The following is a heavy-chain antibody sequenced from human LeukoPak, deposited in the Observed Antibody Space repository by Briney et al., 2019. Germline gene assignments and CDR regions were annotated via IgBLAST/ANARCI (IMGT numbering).Heavy chain of an antibody. D-gene: IGHD2-2*02. CDR2: INHSGST. J-gene: IGHJ4*02. Sequence: TSETLSLTCAVYGGSFSGYYWSWIRQPPGKGLEWIGEINHSGSTNYNPSLKSRVTISVDTSKNQFSLKPSSVTAADTAVYYCARAYCSSTSCYIGGWLDYWGQGTLVTVSS. CDR3: ARAYCSSTSCYIGGWLDY. CDR1: GGSFSGYY. V-gene: IGHV4-34*01.